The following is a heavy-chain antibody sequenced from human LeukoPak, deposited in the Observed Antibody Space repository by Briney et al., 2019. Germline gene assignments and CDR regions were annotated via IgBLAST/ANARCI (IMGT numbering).Heavy chain of an antibody. CDR3: ARRRDAAGNRYYFDY. Sequence: GESLKISCKGSEYSFTNYWIGWVRQMPGKGLEWMGMIFPYDSDTRCSPSFQGQVTVSADKSISTAYLQWSSLKASDTAMYYCARRRDAAGNRYYFDYWGQGTLVTVSS. D-gene: IGHD6-13*01. CDR2: IFPYDSDT. CDR1: EYSFTNYW. J-gene: IGHJ4*02. V-gene: IGHV5-51*01.